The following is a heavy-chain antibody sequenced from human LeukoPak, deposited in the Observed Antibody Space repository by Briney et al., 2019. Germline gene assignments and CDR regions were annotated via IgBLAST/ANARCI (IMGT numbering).Heavy chain of an antibody. CDR2: IKQDGSEK. CDR3: AFDCSGGSCYIN. D-gene: IGHD2-15*01. CDR1: GFTFSSYW. Sequence: AGGSLRLSCAASGFTFSSYWMSWVRQAPGKGLEWVANIKQDGSEKYYVDSVKGRFTISRDNAENSLYLQMNSLRAEDTAVYYCAFDCSGGSCYINWGQGTLVTVSS. V-gene: IGHV3-7*03. J-gene: IGHJ4*02.